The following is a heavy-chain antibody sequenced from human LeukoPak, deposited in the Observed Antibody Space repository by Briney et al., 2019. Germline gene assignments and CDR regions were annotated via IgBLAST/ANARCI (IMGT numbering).Heavy chain of an antibody. Sequence: PGGSLRLSCAASGFTFSSYGMSWVRQAPGKGLEWVSAISGSGGSTYYADSVKGRFTISRDNAKNSLYLQMNSLRAEDTAVYYCAELGITMIGGVWGRGTTVTISS. CDR3: AELGITMIGGV. CDR1: GFTFSSYG. CDR2: ISGSGGST. D-gene: IGHD3-10*02. V-gene: IGHV3-23*01. J-gene: IGHJ6*04.